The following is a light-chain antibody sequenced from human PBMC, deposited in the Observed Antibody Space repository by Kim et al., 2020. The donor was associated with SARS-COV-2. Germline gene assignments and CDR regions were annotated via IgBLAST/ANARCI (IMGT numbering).Light chain of an antibody. J-gene: IGKJ5*01. Sequence: GDRVTITGRASKDIRKDLGWYQQKPGRAPKRLIYAASTVQSGVPSRFRGSGAVTEFTLTISSLQPEEFANYFCLKNKIHPFAFGQGTRLESK. CDR1: KDIRKD. V-gene: IGKV1-17*01. CDR2: AAS. CDR3: LKNKIHPFA.